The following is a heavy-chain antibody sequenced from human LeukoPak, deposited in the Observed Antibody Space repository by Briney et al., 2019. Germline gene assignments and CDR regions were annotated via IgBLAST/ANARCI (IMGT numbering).Heavy chain of an antibody. CDR1: GYSISSGYY. D-gene: IGHD1-26*01. CDR2: IYHNGST. J-gene: IGHJ4*02. Sequence: SETLSLTCAVSGYSISSGYYWGWIRQPPGKGLEWIGSIYHNGSTYYNPSLKSRVTISVDTSKNQFSLKLSSVTAADTAVYYCARAERYSGSYYRDFDYWGQGTLVTVSS. V-gene: IGHV4-38-2*01. CDR3: ARAERYSGSYYRDFDY.